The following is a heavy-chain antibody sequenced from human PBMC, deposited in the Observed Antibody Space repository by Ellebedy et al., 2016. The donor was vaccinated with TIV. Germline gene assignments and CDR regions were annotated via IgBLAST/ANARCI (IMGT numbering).Heavy chain of an antibody. D-gene: IGHD5-18*01. V-gene: IGHV1-2*02. J-gene: IGHJ6*02. CDR3: ARMSVDTTMEIYGMDV. CDR2: INPNSGGT. CDR1: GYTFTGYY. Sequence: ASVKVSCKASGYTFTGYYMHWVRQAPGQGLEWMGWINPNSGGTNYAQKFQGRVTMTRDTSISTVYMELSRLRSDDTAVYYCARMSVDTTMEIYGMDVWGQGTTVTVSS.